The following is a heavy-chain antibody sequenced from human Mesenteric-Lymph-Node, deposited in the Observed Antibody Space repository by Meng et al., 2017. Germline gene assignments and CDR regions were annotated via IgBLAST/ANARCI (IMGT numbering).Heavy chain of an antibody. CDR1: GCSISSSNW. J-gene: IGHJ4*02. V-gene: IGHV4-4*02. CDR2: IYHSGSN. CDR3: ARLSQAVPFDY. D-gene: IGHD4-17*01. Sequence: QVQLQEWGAGLLKPSQIRSLTCAVAGCSISSSNWWSWVRQPPGKGLKWIGEIYHSGSNNYNPTRKGRVTISVDKSKNQFSLQLSSGTAADTDVYYCARLSQAVPFDYWGQGTLVTVSS.